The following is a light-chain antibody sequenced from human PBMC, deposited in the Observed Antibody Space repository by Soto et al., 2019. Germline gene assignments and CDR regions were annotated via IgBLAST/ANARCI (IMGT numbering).Light chain of an antibody. CDR1: QTISRN. J-gene: IGKJ4*01. Sequence: DIQMTQSPSSLSASVGDRVNITCRASQTISRNLNWYQQKPGKAPKFLISGASSLQSGVPSRFSGSVSGTDFTLTINSLQPEDFATYFCQQSYSSPLTFGGGTKVEIK. CDR2: GAS. CDR3: QQSYSSPLT. V-gene: IGKV1-39*01.